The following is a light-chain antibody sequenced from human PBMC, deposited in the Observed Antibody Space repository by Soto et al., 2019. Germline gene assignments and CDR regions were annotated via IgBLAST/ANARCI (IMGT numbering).Light chain of an antibody. J-gene: IGKJ4*01. Sequence: EIVMTQSPAPLSVSPGERATLSCRSSQSVSSNLAWYQQKPGQAPRLLIYGASTRATGIPARFSGSGSGTDFTLTISSLQSEDFAVYYCQQYNNWPPITLGGGTKVDIK. CDR1: QSVSSN. CDR3: QQYNNWPPIT. V-gene: IGKV3-15*01. CDR2: GAS.